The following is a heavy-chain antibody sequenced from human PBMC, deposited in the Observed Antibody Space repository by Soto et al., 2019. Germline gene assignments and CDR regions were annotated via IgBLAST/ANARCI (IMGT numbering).Heavy chain of an antibody. D-gene: IGHD6-19*01. CDR2: ISDSGGST. V-gene: IGHV3-23*01. CDR1: GFNFINYA. CDR3: AKAAPKLSSGPPSR. J-gene: IGHJ4*02. Sequence: PGGSLRLSCAASGFNFINYAMTWVRQAPGEGLEWVSAISDSGGSTYYTDSVKGRFTISRDNSKNTLYLQMNSLRAEDTAVYYCAKAAPKLSSGPPSRWGQGTLVTVSS.